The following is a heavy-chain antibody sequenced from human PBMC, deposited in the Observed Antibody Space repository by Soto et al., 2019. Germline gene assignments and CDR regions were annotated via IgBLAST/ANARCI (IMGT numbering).Heavy chain of an antibody. Sequence: QVQLVQSGAEVKKPGASVKVSCKASGYIFTSYVMEWVRQAPGQRLEWMGWINAGNGNTKYSKKFQGRVTITRDTPANTAYMELSSLRSEDTAVYYCARSAPPIDYWGQGTLVTVSS. CDR1: GYIFTSYV. CDR2: INAGNGNT. J-gene: IGHJ4*02. CDR3: ARSAPPIDY. V-gene: IGHV1-3*01.